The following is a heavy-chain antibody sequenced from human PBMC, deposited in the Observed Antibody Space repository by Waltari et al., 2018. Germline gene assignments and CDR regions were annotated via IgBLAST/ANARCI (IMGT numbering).Heavy chain of an antibody. D-gene: IGHD2-8*01. J-gene: IGHJ3*02. V-gene: IGHV1-8*01. Sequence: QVQLAQSGAEVKKPGASVTVSCKASGSTVTSYDIHWVRQATGQGLEWMGWMNPNSGNTGYEQKFQGRVTMTRNTSIGTAYMELSSLRSEDTAVYYCARGLMYAFDIWGQGTMVTVSS. CDR3: ARGLMYAFDI. CDR2: MNPNSGNT. CDR1: GSTVTSYD.